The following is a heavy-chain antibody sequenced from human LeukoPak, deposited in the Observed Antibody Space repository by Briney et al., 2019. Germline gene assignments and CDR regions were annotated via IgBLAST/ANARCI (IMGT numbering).Heavy chain of an antibody. Sequence: GGSLRLSCAASGFTFSSYWMHWVRQAPGKGLVWVSRINIDGTNTRYADSVKGRFTISRDNAKNTPYLQMNSLRAEDTAVYYWEKDQGQWELLSPEDYWGQGTLVTASS. V-gene: IGHV3-74*01. CDR1: GFTFSSYW. CDR3: EKDQGQWELLSPEDY. CDR2: INIDGTNT. D-gene: IGHD1-26*01. J-gene: IGHJ4*02.